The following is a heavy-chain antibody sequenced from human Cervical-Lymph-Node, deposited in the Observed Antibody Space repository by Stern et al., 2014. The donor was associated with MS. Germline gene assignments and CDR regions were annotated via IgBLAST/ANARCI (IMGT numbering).Heavy chain of an antibody. J-gene: IGHJ4*02. CDR2: MNPYSGNA. CDR1: GYTFTSYD. V-gene: IGHV1-8*01. CDR3: ARGRELLSLDY. Sequence: QVQLVESGAEVKKPGASVKVSCKASGYTFTSYDINWVRQGTGQGLEWVGWMNPYSGNAVYAQEFQDRVTMTRDTSTSTAYLELTSLRSEDTAVFYCARGRELLSLDYWGQGTLVTVSS. D-gene: IGHD1-26*01.